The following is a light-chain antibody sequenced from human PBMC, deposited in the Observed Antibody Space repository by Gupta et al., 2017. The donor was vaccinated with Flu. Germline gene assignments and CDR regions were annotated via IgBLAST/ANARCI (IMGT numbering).Light chain of an antibody. CDR3: CSYATTYTWV. J-gene: IGLJ3*02. CDR2: DVT. CDR1: FSDVGAYNY. Sequence: SVTISCTGTFSDVGAYNYVSWYQQHPGKAPKLMISDVTKRPSGVPERFSGSKSGNTASLTISGLQAVEEADYYCCSYATTYTWVFGGGTKLTVL. V-gene: IGLV2-11*03.